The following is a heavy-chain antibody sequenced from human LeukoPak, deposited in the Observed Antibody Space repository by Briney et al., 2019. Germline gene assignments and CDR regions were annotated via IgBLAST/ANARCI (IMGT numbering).Heavy chain of an antibody. J-gene: IGHJ3*02. CDR2: IRSKRNNYAT. CDR3: SRLEDSSPIEVALDI. CDR1: GFTFSGSV. Sequence: GGSLRLSCAASGFTFSGSVIHWVRQAAGKGLEGVGRIRSKRNNYATAYAASVKGRFTISRDDSKNTVYLHMDSLKTEDTALYYCSRLEDSSPIEVALDIWGQGTVVTVSS. V-gene: IGHV3-73*01. D-gene: IGHD6-13*01.